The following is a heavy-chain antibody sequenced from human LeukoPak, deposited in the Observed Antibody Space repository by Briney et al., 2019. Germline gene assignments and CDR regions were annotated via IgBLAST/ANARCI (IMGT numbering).Heavy chain of an antibody. CDR1: GGSISSYY. CDR2: ICTSGST. V-gene: IGHV4-4*07. D-gene: IGHD3-16*01. CDR3: ARDLYASKAYYYYYYMDV. J-gene: IGHJ6*03. Sequence: PSETLSLTCTVSGGSISSYYWSWIRQPAGKGLEWIGRICTSGSTNYNPSLKSRVTMSVDTSKNQFSLKLSSVTAADTAVYYCARDLYASKAYYYYYYMDVWGKGTTVTISS.